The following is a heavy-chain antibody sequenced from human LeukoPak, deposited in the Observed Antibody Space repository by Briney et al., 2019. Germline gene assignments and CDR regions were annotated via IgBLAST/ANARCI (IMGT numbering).Heavy chain of an antibody. CDR2: IYHSGST. D-gene: IGHD1-26*01. CDR1: GGSISSGGYS. V-gene: IGHV4-30-2*01. CDR3: ARSRGSYYSYFDY. J-gene: IGHJ4*02. Sequence: PSQTLSLTCAVSGGSISSGGYSWSWIRQPPGKGLEWIGYIYHSGSTYYNPSLKSRVTISVDRSKNQFSLKLSSVTAADTAVYYCARSRGSYYSYFDYWGQGTLVTVSS.